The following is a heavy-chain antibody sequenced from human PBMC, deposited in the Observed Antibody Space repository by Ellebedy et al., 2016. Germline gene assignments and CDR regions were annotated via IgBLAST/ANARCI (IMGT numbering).Heavy chain of an antibody. D-gene: IGHD3-10*01. CDR3: ARDYGSGSYYNAYYYYGMDV. V-gene: IGHV3-33*01. J-gene: IGHJ6*02. CDR2: IWYDGSNK. CDR1: GFTFSSYG. Sequence: GESLKISXAASGFTFSSYGMHWVRQAPGEGLEWVAVIWYDGSNKYYADSVKGRFTISRDNSKNTLYLQMNSLRAEDTAVYYCARDYGSGSYYNAYYYYGMDVWGQGTTVTVSS.